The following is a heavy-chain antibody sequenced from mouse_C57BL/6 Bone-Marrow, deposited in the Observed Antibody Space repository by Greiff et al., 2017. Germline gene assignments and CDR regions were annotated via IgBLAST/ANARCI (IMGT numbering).Heavy chain of an antibody. CDR2: ISSGRSTI. D-gene: IGHD4-1*01. V-gene: IGHV5-17*01. CDR3: ARTGSFDY. J-gene: IGHJ2*01. Sequence: EVQLQESGGGLVKPGGSLKLSCAASGFTFSDYGMHWVRQAPEKGLEWVAYISSGRSTIYYADTVKGRFTISRDNAKNTLFLQMTSLRSEDTAMYYCARTGSFDYWGQGTTLTVSS. CDR1: GFTFSDYG.